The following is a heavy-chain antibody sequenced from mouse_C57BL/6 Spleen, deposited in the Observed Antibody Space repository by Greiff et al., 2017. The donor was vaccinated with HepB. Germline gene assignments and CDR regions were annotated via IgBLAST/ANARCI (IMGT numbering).Heavy chain of an antibody. V-gene: IGHV3-1*01. J-gene: IGHJ2*01. CDR2: ISYSGST. Sequence: EVKLQESGPGMVKPSQSLSLTCTVTGYSITSGYDWHWIRHFPGNKLEWMGYISYSGSTNYNPSLKSRISITHDTSKNHFFLKLNSVTTEDTATYYCARDRAGGVFDYWGQGTTLTVSS. D-gene: IGHD3-1*01. CDR1: GYSITSGYD. CDR3: ARDRAGGVFDY.